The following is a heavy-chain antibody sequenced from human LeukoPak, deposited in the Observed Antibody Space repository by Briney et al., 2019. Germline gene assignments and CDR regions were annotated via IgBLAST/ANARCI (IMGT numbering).Heavy chain of an antibody. V-gene: IGHV3-66*01. CDR1: GFTVSSNY. Sequence: GGSLRLSCAASGFTVSSNYMSWVRQAPGKGLEWVSVIYSGGSTYYADSVKGRFTISRDNSKNTLYLQMNSLRAEDTAVYYCALSRTWFDAFDIWGQGTMVTVSS. CDR3: ALSRTWFDAFDI. D-gene: IGHD3-22*01. CDR2: IYSGGST. J-gene: IGHJ3*02.